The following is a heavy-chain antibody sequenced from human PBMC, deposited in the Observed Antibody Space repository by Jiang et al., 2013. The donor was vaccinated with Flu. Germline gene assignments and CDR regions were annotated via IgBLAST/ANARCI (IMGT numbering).Heavy chain of an antibody. CDR2: ISGSGGST. Sequence: SAISGSGGSTYYADSVKGRFTISRDNSKNTLYLQMNSLRAEDTAVYYCAKDRSPQGYRWYFDLWGRGTLVTVSS. J-gene: IGHJ2*01. CDR3: AKDRSPQGYRWYFDL. V-gene: IGHV3-23*01. D-gene: IGHD5-12*01.